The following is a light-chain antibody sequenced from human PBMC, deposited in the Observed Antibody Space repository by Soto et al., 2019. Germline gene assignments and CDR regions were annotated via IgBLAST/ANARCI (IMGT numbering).Light chain of an antibody. V-gene: IGKV3-20*01. CDR3: RQYSMAPLT. CDR1: LTISDNY. J-gene: IGKJ1*01. CDR2: GAS. Sequence: EIVLTHSPGTLSLSPGERATLSCRASLTISDNYLAWYQQKAGQAPRLVIYGASSRATGIPDRFSASGSGTDFTLTISRLEPEDFAVYYCRQYSMAPLTFDQGTKVEVK.